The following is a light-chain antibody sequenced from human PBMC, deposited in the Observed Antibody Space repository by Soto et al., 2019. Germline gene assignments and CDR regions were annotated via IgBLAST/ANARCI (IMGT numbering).Light chain of an antibody. CDR2: NAS. Sequence: DVQMTQSPSTLSASVGDRVTITCRASQGINSLLAWYQQKPGKAPDLLIHNASTLESDVPSRFSGSGSGTEFTLTITSLQPDDFATYYCQQYNTYSFTFGPGTKVDL. V-gene: IGKV1-5*01. J-gene: IGKJ3*01. CDR3: QQYNTYSFT. CDR1: QGINSL.